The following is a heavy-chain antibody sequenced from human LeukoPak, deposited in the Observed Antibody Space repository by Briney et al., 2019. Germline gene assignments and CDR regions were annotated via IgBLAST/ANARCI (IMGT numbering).Heavy chain of an antibody. CDR1: GGSISSYY. Sequence: SETLSLTCTVSGGSISSYYWSWIRQPPGKGLEWIGFIYNSGSTNYNPSLKSRVTMSVDTSKNQFSLKLTSVTAADTAVYYCARARRDGYNYLDSWGQGTLVTVSS. CDR3: ARARRDGYNYLDS. J-gene: IGHJ4*02. CDR2: IYNSGST. D-gene: IGHD5-24*01. V-gene: IGHV4-59*12.